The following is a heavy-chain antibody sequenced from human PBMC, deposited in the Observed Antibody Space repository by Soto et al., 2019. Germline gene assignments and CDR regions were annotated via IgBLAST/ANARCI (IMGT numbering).Heavy chain of an antibody. CDR3: AWEVVGGSSLWLDP. CDR2: MNTNVNAT. D-gene: IGHD2-15*01. J-gene: IGHJ5*02. V-gene: IGHV1-8*01. Sequence: QVQLVQYGAEVKRPGDSVKVSCKASGFVFTSNDINWVRQAPGQGLQWMGWMNTNVNATDSPQEFKGRVVMTWNTSISTAYLEVRNLKSDDTAVYYCAWEVVGGSSLWLDPWGQGTLVVVSS. CDR1: GFVFTSND.